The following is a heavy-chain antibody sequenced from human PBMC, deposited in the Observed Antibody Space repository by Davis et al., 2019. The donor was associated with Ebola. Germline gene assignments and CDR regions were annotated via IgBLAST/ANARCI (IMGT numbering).Heavy chain of an antibody. CDR2: ISGSGGST. V-gene: IGHV3-23*01. CDR3: AKVMGPRGYYYGMDV. J-gene: IGHJ6*02. Sequence: GESLKISCAASGFTFSSYAMSWVRQAPGKGLEWVSAISGSGGSTYYADSVKGRFTISRDNSKNTLYLQMNSLRAEDTAVYYCAKVMGPRGYYYGMDVWGQGTTVTVSS. CDR1: GFTFSSYA. D-gene: IGHD5-24*01.